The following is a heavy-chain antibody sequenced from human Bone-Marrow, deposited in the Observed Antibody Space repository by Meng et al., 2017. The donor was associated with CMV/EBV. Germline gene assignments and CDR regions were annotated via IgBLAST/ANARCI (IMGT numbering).Heavy chain of an antibody. CDR3: ARDSVVVVPAGYYFDY. V-gene: IGHV3-23*01. CDR1: GFTFSSYA. CDR2: IGGSGGST. D-gene: IGHD2-2*01. J-gene: IGHJ4*02. Sequence: GESLKISCAASGFTFSSYAMSWVRQAPGKGLEWVSAIGGSGGSTYYADSVKGRFTISRDNAKNSLHLQMNSLRAEDTAVYYCARDSVVVVPAGYYFDYWGQGTLVTVSS.